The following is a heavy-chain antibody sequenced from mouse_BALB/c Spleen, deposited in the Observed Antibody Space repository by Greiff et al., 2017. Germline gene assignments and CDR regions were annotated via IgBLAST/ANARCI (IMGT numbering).Heavy chain of an antibody. CDR3: ARWGFYGNYLDY. V-gene: IGHV5-17*02. J-gene: IGHJ2*01. CDR1: GFTFSSFG. CDR2: ISSGSSTI. Sequence: EVKLVESGGGLVQPGGSRKLSCAASGFTFSSFGMHWVRQAPEKGLEWVAYISSGSSTIYYADTVKGRFTISRDNPKNTLFLQMTSLRSEDTAMYYCARWGFYGNYLDYWGQGTTLTVSS. D-gene: IGHD2-1*01.